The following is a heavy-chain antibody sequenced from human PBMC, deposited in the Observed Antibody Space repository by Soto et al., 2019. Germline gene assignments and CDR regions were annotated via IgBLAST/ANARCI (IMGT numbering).Heavy chain of an antibody. CDR1: GGSFSGYY. CDR2: INHSGST. D-gene: IGHD6-13*01. CDR3: ARGVPGYSYYFQH. Sequence: ETLSLTCAVYGGSFSGYYWSWIRQPPGKGLEWIGEINHSGSTNYNPSLKSRVTISVDTSKNQFSLKLSSVTAADTAVYYCARGVPGYSYYFQHWGQGTLVTVSS. J-gene: IGHJ1*01. V-gene: IGHV4-34*01.